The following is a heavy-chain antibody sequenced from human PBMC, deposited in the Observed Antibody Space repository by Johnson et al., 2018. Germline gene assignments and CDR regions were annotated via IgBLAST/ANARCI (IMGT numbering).Heavy chain of an antibody. J-gene: IGHJ3*02. D-gene: IGHD2-15*01. Sequence: QWVRQARGQRLEWIGWIVVGSGNTNYAQKFQERVTITRDMSTSTAYMELSSLRSVDTAVFYCPAGREVGVGGADAFDIWGQGTMVTVSS. CDR2: IVVGSGNT. CDR3: PAGREVGVGGADAFDI. V-gene: IGHV1-58*01.